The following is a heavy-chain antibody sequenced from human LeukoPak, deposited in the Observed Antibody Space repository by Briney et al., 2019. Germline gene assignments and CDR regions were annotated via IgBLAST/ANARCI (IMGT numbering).Heavy chain of an antibody. Sequence: PSETLSLTCAVSGGSISSGGYSWSWIRQPPGKGLEWIGHRHDSGSSNYNPSLKSRVTISIDTSKNQFSLILNSVTAADTADYYCARAPVVRGVFGWFDFWGQGLLVTVSS. J-gene: IGHJ5*01. V-gene: IGHV4-61*08. D-gene: IGHD3-10*01. CDR3: ARAPVVRGVFGWFDF. CDR2: RHDSGSS. CDR1: GGSISSGGYS.